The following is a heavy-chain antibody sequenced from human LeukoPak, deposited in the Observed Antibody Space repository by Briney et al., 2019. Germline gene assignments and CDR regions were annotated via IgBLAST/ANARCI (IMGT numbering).Heavy chain of an antibody. V-gene: IGHV4-59*01. J-gene: IGHJ5*02. CDR1: GGSISSYY. D-gene: IGHD3-16*02. Sequence: PSETLSLTCTVSGGSISSYYWSWIRQPPGKGLEWIGYIYYSGSTNYNPSLKSRVTISVDTSKNQFSLKLSSVTAADTAVYYCARVLPPMITFGGVIGAYNWFDPWGQGTLVTVSS. CDR3: ARVLPPMITFGGVIGAYNWFDP. CDR2: IYYSGST.